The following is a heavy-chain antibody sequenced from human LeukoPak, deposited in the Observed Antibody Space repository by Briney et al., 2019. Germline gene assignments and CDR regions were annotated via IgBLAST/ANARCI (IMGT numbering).Heavy chain of an antibody. V-gene: IGHV4-59*01. D-gene: IGHD5-18*01. CDR3: ARDRGYSYGYYHGMDA. J-gene: IGHJ6*02. Sequence: SETLSLTCTVSGGSISSYYWSWIRQPPGKGLEWIGYIYNGGSTNYNPSLKSRVTISVDTSKNQFSLKLSSVTAADTAVYYCARDRGYSYGYYHGMDAWGQGTTVTVSS. CDR1: GGSISSYY. CDR2: IYNGGST.